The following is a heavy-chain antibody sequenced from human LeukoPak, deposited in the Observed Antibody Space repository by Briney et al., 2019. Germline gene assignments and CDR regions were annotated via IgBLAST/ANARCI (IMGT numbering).Heavy chain of an antibody. D-gene: IGHD3-22*01. CDR2: ISSSSSYI. CDR3: ARDVRYYDSSGYSDGDY. Sequence: GGSLRLSCAASGFTFSSYSMNWVRQAPGKGLEWVSSISSSSSYIYYADSVKGRFTISRDNAKNSLYLQMNSLRAEDTAVYYCARDVRYYDSSGYSDGDYWGQGTLVTVSS. CDR1: GFTFSSYS. V-gene: IGHV3-21*01. J-gene: IGHJ4*02.